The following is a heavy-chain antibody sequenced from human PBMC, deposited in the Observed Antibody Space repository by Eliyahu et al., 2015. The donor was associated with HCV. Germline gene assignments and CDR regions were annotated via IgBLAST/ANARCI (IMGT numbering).Heavy chain of an antibody. Sequence: EVQLVESGGGLVQPGGSLRLSCTASGFTFSSYDMHWVRQGTGKGLEWVSAIGPTGDTSYPGSVKGRFTISRDNGKNSFYLQMNSLRAEDTAIYYCARASDYEYWGQGTLVTVSS. CDR1: GFTFSSYD. CDR3: ARASDYEY. D-gene: IGHD1-26*01. J-gene: IGHJ4*02. CDR2: IGPTGDT. V-gene: IGHV3-13*01.